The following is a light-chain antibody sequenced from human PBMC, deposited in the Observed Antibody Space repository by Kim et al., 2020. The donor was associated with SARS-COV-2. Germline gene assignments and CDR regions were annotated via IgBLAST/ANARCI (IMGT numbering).Light chain of an antibody. V-gene: IGKV3-15*01. J-gene: IGKJ1*01. Sequence: TQSVSPGERATLSCRASQSVSSNLARSGQAPRRLIYGASTRATGIPARFSGSGSGTEFTLTISSLQSENFAVHYCQQYERWPPWTFGQGTKVDIK. CDR1: QSVSSN. CDR3: QQYERWPPWT. CDR2: GAS.